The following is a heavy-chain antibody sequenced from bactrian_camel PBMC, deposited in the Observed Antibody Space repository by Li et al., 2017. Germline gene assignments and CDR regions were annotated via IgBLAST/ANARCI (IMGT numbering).Heavy chain of an antibody. J-gene: IGHJ6*01. D-gene: IGHD5*01. CDR3: AADPPRAWGRCRGDFGY. CDR2: IDIDGGS. CDR1: TSTGSRC. V-gene: IGHV3S68*01. Sequence: VQLVESGGGSVQDGGSLKLSCAASTSTGSRCMGWFRQAPGKEREAVARIDIDGGSSYADSVKGRFTVSKDNAKYTLYLQMNSLKPEDTAMYYCAADPPRAWGRCRGDFGYWG.